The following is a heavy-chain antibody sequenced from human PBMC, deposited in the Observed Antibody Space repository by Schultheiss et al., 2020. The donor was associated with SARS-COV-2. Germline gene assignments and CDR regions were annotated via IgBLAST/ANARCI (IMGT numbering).Heavy chain of an antibody. CDR2: IHYRGTT. V-gene: IGHV4-39*01. CDR1: GDSISRNEYY. CDR3: ARPEGPRADAFDI. Sequence: SQTLSLTCSVSGDSISRNEYYWAWIRQPPGKGLEWCGSIHYRGTTQYNPSLKSGVTISVDTSKNQFSLQLSSVTAADTAVYYCARPEGPRADAFDIWGQGTMVTVSS. J-gene: IGHJ3*02.